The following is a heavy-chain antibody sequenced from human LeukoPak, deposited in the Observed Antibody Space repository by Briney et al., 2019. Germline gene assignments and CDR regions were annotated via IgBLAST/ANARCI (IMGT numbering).Heavy chain of an antibody. CDR3: ARQPGYSYGIDY. J-gene: IGHJ4*02. CDR2: IYPGDSDT. D-gene: IGHD5-18*01. V-gene: IGHV5-51*01. Sequence: GASLQTSSEGSGSTFTNYLIGWGRPLAGKGLGGTGIIYPGDSDTRYSPSFQGQVTISADKSISTAYLQWSSLKASDTAMYYCARQPGYSYGIDYWGQGTLVTVSS. CDR1: GSTFTNYL.